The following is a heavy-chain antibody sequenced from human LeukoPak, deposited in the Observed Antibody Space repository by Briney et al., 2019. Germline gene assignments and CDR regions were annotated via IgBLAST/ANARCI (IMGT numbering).Heavy chain of an antibody. J-gene: IGHJ5*02. CDR1: GFTFSSSW. CDR3: ARSPRSSSDWFDP. Sequence: GGSLRLSCAASGFTFSSSWMHWVRQAPGKGLVWVSRINSDGSSTTYADSVKGRFTISRDNAKNSLYLQMNSLRAEDTAVYYCARSPRSSSDWFDPWGQGTLVTVSP. V-gene: IGHV3-74*01. D-gene: IGHD2-2*01. CDR2: INSDGSST.